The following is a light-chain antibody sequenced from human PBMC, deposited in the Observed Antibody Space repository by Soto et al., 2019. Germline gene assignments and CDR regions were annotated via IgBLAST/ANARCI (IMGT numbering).Light chain of an antibody. CDR1: SSDVGSYNL. CDR3: CSYAGSSTYV. V-gene: IGLV2-23*02. Sequence: QSVLTQPASVSGSPGQWITISCTGTSSDVGSYNLVSWYQQHPGKAPKLMIYEVSKRPSGVSNRFSGSKSGNTASLTISGLQAEDEADYYCCSYAGSSTYVFGTGTKVPVL. CDR2: EVS. J-gene: IGLJ1*01.